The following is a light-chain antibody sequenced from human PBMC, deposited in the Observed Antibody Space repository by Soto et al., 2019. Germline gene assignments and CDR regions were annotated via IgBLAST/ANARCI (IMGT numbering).Light chain of an antibody. CDR2: GTS. CDR3: QQFNNWPRT. CDR1: QSITNN. Sequence: EIEMTQSPATLSVSPGERATLSCRASQSITNNLAWYQQKPGQAPRLLIYGTSTRASGIPARFSGSGSGTDFTLTISSLQSEDFAVYYCQQFNNWPRTFGQGTKVDI. J-gene: IGKJ1*01. V-gene: IGKV3-15*01.